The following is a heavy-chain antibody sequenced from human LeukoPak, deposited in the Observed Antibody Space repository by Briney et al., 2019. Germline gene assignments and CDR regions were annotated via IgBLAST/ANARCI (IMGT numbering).Heavy chain of an antibody. V-gene: IGHV3-7*04. Sequence: GGSLRLSCAASGFSFSTYWMSWVRQAPGKGLEWVANIKQDGSEKYYVDSVKGQFTISRDNAKNSLYLQMNSLRAEDTAVYYCARDHSSSWYGSWLYWGQGTLVTVSS. J-gene: IGHJ4*02. CDR1: GFSFSTYW. CDR2: IKQDGSEK. CDR3: ARDHSSSWYGSWLY. D-gene: IGHD6-13*01.